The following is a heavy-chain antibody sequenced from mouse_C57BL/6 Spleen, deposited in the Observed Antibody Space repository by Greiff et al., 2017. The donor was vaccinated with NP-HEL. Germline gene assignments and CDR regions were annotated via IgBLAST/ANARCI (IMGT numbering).Heavy chain of an antibody. CDR2: IYPGSGNT. Sequence: QVQLQQSGAELVRPGASVKLSCKASGYTFTDYYINWVKQRPGQGLEGIARIYPGSGNTYYNEKFKGKATLTAEKSSSTAYMQLSSLTSEDSAVYFCARGDYYGSSWYFDVWGTGTTVTVSS. CDR1: GYTFTDYY. V-gene: IGHV1-76*01. D-gene: IGHD1-1*01. CDR3: ARGDYYGSSWYFDV. J-gene: IGHJ1*03.